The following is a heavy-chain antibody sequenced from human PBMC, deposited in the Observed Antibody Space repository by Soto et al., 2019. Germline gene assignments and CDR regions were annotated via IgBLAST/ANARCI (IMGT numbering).Heavy chain of an antibody. Sequence: GGSLRLSCAASGFTFSSYAMSWVRQAPGKGLEWVSAISGSGGSTYYADSVKGRFTISRDNSKNTLYLQMNSLRAEDTAVYYCAKGRTTVTKIYPPPMDVWGKGTTVTVSS. CDR1: GFTFSSYA. D-gene: IGHD4-17*01. CDR2: ISGSGGST. V-gene: IGHV3-23*01. J-gene: IGHJ6*04. CDR3: AKGRTTVTKIYPPPMDV.